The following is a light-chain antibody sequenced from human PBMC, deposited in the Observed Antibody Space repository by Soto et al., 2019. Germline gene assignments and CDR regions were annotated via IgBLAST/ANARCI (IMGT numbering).Light chain of an antibody. J-gene: IGKJ4*01. CDR1: QGISSY. CDR2: AAP. CDR3: QQLKNYPLT. Sequence: DIQLTQSPSFLSASVGDRVTITCRASQGISSYLAWYQQRPGKAPKFLMYAAPTLQSGVPSRFSGSGSGTEFALKISSLQPEDFETYYCQQLKNYPLTFGGGTKVDIK. V-gene: IGKV1-9*01.